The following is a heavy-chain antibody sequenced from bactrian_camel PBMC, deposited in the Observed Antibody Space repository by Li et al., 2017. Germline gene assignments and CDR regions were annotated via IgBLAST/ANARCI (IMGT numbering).Heavy chain of an antibody. V-gene: IGHV3S40*01. J-gene: IGHJ4*01. Sequence: EVQLVESGGGSVQAGGSLRLSCEASRYGRGCMGWLRQAPGKEREGVAFVYFGGGRTYYADSVKGRFTISQQKGKNTVYLRMSSLKPDDSGTYICAYESGTTPDLCRQRGPGGYFGQGTQVTVS. CDR1: RYGRGC. D-gene: IGHD7*01. CDR2: VYFGGGRT.